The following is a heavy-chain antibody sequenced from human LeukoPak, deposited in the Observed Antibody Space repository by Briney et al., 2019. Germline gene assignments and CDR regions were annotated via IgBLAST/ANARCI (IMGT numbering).Heavy chain of an antibody. V-gene: IGHV3-43*02. D-gene: IGHD2-15*01. CDR3: AKECSSGSCWGDS. CDR2: ISGGGGST. J-gene: IGHJ4*02. Sequence: GGSLRLSCAVSGFNLHDYAMLWVRQAPGKGLEWVSLISGGGGSTKYADPVKGRFTISRDNSKNSLYLQMKSLRAEDTARCCCAKECSSGSCWGDSWGQGTLVTVSS. CDR1: GFNLHDYA.